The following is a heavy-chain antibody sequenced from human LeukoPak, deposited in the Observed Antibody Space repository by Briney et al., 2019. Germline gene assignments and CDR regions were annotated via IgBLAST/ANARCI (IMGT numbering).Heavy chain of an antibody. Sequence: GGSLRLSCAASGFTFSSYSMNWVRQAPGKGLEWVSGINWNGGSTSYADSVKGRFTISRDNAKNSLYLQMNSLRAEDTALYYCARDWGVAARSFDYWGQGTLVTVSS. D-gene: IGHD3-10*01. J-gene: IGHJ4*02. CDR1: GFTFSSYS. V-gene: IGHV3-20*04. CDR3: ARDWGVAARSFDY. CDR2: INWNGGST.